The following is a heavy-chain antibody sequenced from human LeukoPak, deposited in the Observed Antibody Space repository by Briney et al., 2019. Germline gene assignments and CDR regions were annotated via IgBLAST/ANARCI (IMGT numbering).Heavy chain of an antibody. V-gene: IGHV3-20*04. CDR1: GFTFDDYG. D-gene: IGHD2-15*01. Sequence: GGSLRLSCAASGFTFDDYGMSWVRQAPGKGLEWVSGINWNGGSTGYADSVKGRFTISRDNAKNSLYLQMDSLTAEDTAVYYCARDSTYSSGSRFYDRFDYWGQGTLVTVSS. J-gene: IGHJ4*02. CDR2: INWNGGST. CDR3: ARDSTYSSGSRFYDRFDY.